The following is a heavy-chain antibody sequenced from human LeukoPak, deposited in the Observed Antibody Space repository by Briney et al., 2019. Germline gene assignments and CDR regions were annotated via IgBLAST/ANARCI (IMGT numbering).Heavy chain of an antibody. CDR3: ARRSYYNYGMDV. CDR2: IGPAGDT. Sequence: GGSLRLSCVASGFTFNTYAMYWVRQGTGKGLEWVSGIGPAGDTYYSGSVKGRFTVSRENAKNSLYLQMNFLRAGDTAVYYCARRSYYNYGMDVWGQGTTVTVSS. J-gene: IGHJ6*02. CDR1: GFTFNTYA. V-gene: IGHV3-13*01.